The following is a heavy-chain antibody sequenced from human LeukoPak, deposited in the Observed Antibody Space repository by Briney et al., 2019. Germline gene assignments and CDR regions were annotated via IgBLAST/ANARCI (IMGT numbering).Heavy chain of an antibody. D-gene: IGHD5-12*01. J-gene: IGHJ4*02. CDR2: INSDGSST. V-gene: IGHV3-74*03. Sequence: GGSLRLSCAASGFTFSSYWMHWVRQGPGKGLVWVSRINSDGSSTTYADSVKGRFTISRDNAKNTLYLQMNSLRAGDTAVFYCARCGGYDYLDDYWGQGSLVTVSS. CDR3: ARCGGYDYLDDY. CDR1: GFTFSSYW.